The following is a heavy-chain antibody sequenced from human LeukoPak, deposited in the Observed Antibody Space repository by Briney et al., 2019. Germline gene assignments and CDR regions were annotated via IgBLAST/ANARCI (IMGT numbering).Heavy chain of an antibody. CDR3: AAVIRWLRNDY. D-gene: IGHD5-24*01. CDR1: GFTFSSYE. Sequence: PGGSLRLSCAASGFTFSSYEMNWVRQAPGKGLEWVSYISSSGSTIYYADSVKGRFTISRDNAKNSLYLQMNSLRAEDTAVYYCAAVIRWLRNDYWGQGTLVTVSS. J-gene: IGHJ4*02. V-gene: IGHV3-48*03. CDR2: ISSSGSTI.